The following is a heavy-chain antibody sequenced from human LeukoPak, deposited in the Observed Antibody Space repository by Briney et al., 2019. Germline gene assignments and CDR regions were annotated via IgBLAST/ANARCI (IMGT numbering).Heavy chain of an antibody. V-gene: IGHV4-61*02. CDR2: IHASGST. CDR3: AGSYRLXY. J-gene: IGHJ4*02. Sequence: SETLSLTCTVSGGSISSGNYYWSWIRQPAGKGLEWIGRIHASGSTNYNPSLKSRVTISVDTTKNQFSLKLSSVTAADTAVYYCAGSYRLXYWGQGTLVTVSS. D-gene: IGHD1-26*01. CDR1: GGSISSGNYY.